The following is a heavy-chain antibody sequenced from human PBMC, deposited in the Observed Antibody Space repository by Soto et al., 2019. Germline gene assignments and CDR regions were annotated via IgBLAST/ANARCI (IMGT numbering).Heavy chain of an antibody. CDR2: INPLLGST. J-gene: IGHJ5*02. CDR3: SKIRGGVYST. D-gene: IGHD3-10*01. V-gene: IGHV1-69*11. Sequence: QVHLVQSGAEVKKPGSSVKVSCNPSGGIFNSYGISWVRQGPGQGLQWMGGINPLLGSTNYAEKFRGRLAISADDSRTTVYMELINLRAEVTATYFCSKIRGGVYSTWGQGTLVTVSS. CDR1: GGIFNSYG.